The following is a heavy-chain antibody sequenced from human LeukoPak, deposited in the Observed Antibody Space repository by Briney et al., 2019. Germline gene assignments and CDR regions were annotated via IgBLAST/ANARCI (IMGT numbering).Heavy chain of an antibody. V-gene: IGHV1-46*01. Sequence: ASVKVSCKASGNIFTSSYTHWVRQAPGQGLEWMGVINPSDGTRNYAQKFQGRVTMTRDMSTSTVYMDLSSLRSEDTAVYYCAREQGSTGYFEYWGQGTLVTVSS. CDR1: GNIFTSSY. J-gene: IGHJ4*02. CDR2: INPSDGTR. D-gene: IGHD2-2*01. CDR3: AREQGSTGYFEY.